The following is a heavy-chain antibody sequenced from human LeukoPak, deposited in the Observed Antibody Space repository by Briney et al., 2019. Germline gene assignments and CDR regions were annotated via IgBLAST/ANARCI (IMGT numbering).Heavy chain of an antibody. D-gene: IGHD1-26*01. Sequence: SETLSLTCSVSGGSFSSSYYWSWIRQPPRKGLEWVGYIHYSGSTNYNPSLKSRVTISVDTSKNQFSLKLSSVTAADTAVYYCARAFRYEVGATRAAFDYWGQGTLVTVSS. CDR2: IHYSGST. CDR1: GGSFSSSYY. CDR3: ARAFRYEVGATRAAFDY. V-gene: IGHV4-59*12. J-gene: IGHJ4*02.